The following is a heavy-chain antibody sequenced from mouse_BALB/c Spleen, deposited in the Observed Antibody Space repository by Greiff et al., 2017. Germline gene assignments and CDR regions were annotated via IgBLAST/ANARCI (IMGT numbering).Heavy chain of an antibody. CDR3: ARYGNYVGDY. Sequence: EVKVVESGGGLVKPGGSLKLSCAASGFTFSDYYMYWVRQTPEKRLEWVATISDGGSYTYYPDSVKGRFTISRDNAKNNLYLQMSSLKSEDTAMYYCARYGNYVGDYWGQGTSVTVSS. J-gene: IGHJ4*01. CDR1: GFTFSDYY. V-gene: IGHV5-4*02. CDR2: ISDGGSYT. D-gene: IGHD2-1*01.